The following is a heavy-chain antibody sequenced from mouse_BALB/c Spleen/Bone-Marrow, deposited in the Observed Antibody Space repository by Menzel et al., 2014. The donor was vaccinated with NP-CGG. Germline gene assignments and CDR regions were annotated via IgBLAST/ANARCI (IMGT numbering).Heavy chain of an antibody. CDR3: AVYDYEGFAY. J-gene: IGHJ3*01. CDR1: GFNIKDTY. CDR2: IDPANGNT. Sequence: EVQRVESGAELVKPGASVKLSCTASGFNIKDTYMHWVKQRPEQGLEWIGRIDPANGNTKYDPKFQGEATITADTSSNTAYLQLSSLTSEDTAVYYCAVYDYEGFAYWGQGTLVTVSA. D-gene: IGHD2-4*01. V-gene: IGHV14-3*02.